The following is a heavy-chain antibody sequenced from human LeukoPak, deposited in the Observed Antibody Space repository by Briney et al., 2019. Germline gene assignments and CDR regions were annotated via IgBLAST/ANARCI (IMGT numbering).Heavy chain of an antibody. V-gene: IGHV3-30-3*01. CDR3: ARPQYSSSLIVSPYGMDV. D-gene: IGHD6-13*01. Sequence: GGSLRLSCAASGFTFSSYAMHWVRQAPGKGLEWVAVISYDGNNKYYADSVKGRFTISRDNSKNTLYLQMNSLRAEDTAVYYCARPQYSSSLIVSPYGMDVWGQGTTVTVSS. J-gene: IGHJ6*02. CDR2: ISYDGNNK. CDR1: GFTFSSYA.